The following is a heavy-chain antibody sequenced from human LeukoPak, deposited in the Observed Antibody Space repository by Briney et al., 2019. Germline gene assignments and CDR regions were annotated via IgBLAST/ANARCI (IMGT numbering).Heavy chain of an antibody. CDR1: GGSISSYY. CDR2: IYYSGST. V-gene: IGHV4-59*01. J-gene: IGHJ4*02. CDR3: ARHSSGWFPFDY. D-gene: IGHD6-19*01. Sequence: MPSETLSLTCTVSGGSISSYYWSWIRQPPGKGLEWIGYIYYSGSTNYNPSLKSRVTISVDTSKNQFSLKLSSVTAADTAVYYCARHSSGWFPFDYWGQGTLVTVSS.